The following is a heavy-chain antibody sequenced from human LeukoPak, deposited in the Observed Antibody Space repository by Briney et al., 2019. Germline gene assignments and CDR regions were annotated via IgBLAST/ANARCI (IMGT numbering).Heavy chain of an antibody. Sequence: ASVKVSCKASGGTFSSHVFSWVRQAPGQGLEWMGWINPNSGGTNYAQKFQGRVTMTRDTSISTAYMELSRLRSDDTAVYYCARLDSSGSIDYWGQGTLVTVSS. V-gene: IGHV1-2*02. J-gene: IGHJ4*02. CDR2: INPNSGGT. CDR3: ARLDSSGSIDY. D-gene: IGHD3-22*01. CDR1: GGTFSSHV.